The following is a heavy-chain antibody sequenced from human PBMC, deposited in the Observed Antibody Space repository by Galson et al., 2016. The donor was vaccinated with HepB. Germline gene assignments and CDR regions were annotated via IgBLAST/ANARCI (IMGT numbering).Heavy chain of an antibody. CDR2: KWNDGSYK. CDR3: AREGTNIAVAATAFDY. CDR1: GFTFSGYG. Sequence: SLRLSCAASGFTFSGYGMHWVRQAPGKGLEWVALKWNDGSYKNYADSVKGRFTISRDNSKNALSLQMNSLRAEDTAVYYCAREGTNIAVAATAFDYWGQGTLVTVSS. V-gene: IGHV3-33*01. D-gene: IGHD6-19*01. J-gene: IGHJ4*02.